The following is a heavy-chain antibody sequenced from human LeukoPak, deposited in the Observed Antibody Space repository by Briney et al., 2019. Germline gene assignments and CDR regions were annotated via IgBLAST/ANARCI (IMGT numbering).Heavy chain of an antibody. D-gene: IGHD3-10*01. CDR2: ISAYNGNT. Sequence: GALVKVSCKASGYTFTSYGISWVRQAPGQGLEWMGWISAYNGNTNYAQKLQGRVTMTTDTSTSTAYMELRSLRSDDTALYYCARDNALLWFGEFPNYYYGMDVWGQGTTVTVSS. J-gene: IGHJ6*02. V-gene: IGHV1-18*01. CDR3: ARDNALLWFGEFPNYYYGMDV. CDR1: GYTFTSYG.